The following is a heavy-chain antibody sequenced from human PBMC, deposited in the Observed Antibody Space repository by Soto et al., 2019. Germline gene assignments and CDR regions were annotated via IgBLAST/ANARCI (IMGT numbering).Heavy chain of an antibody. CDR3: ARAPPYYDFWSGYYKNSPYYYYYGMDV. D-gene: IGHD3-3*01. V-gene: IGHV1-2*02. CDR1: GYTFTGYY. J-gene: IGHJ6*02. CDR2: INPNSGGT. Sequence: ASVKVSCKASGYTFTGYYMHWVRQAPGQGLEWMGWINPNSGGTNYAQKFQGRVTMTRDTSISTAYMELSRLRSDDTAVYYFARAPPYYDFWSGYYKNSPYYYYYGMDVWGQGTTVTVSS.